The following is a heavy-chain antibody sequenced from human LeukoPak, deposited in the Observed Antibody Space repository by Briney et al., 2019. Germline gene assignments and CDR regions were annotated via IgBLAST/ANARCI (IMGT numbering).Heavy chain of an antibody. CDR3: ASHIVVVTAIRYYAMDV. D-gene: IGHD2-2*01. CDR2: ITTSSYI. Sequence: GGSLRLSCAASGFSFGSYDMNWVRQAPGKGLEWVSSITTSSYIYYADSVKGRFTVSRDNAKNSLYLQMNSLRAEDTAVYYCASHIVVVTAIRYYAMDVWGQGTTVTVS. V-gene: IGHV3-21*01. J-gene: IGHJ6*02. CDR1: GFSFGSYD.